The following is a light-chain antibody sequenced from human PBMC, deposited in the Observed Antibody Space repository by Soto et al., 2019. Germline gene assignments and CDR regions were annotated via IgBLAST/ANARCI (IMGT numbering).Light chain of an antibody. J-gene: IGKJ1*01. Sequence: LSLSPGERATLSCRASQSVSSGYLAWYQHKPGQAPRLLIFGASIRSAGIPDRFSGSGSGTDFTLTISRLEPEDFAVYYCQQYGSSGTFGQGTKVDIK. V-gene: IGKV3-20*01. CDR3: QQYGSSGT. CDR1: QSVSSGY. CDR2: GAS.